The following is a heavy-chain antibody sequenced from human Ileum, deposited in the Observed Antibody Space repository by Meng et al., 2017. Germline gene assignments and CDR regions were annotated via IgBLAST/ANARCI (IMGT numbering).Heavy chain of an antibody. Sequence: QLQLQESGPGLVKPSQTLSLPCTVSNGSLTNVNNYWNWIRQAPGQALEHIGYIYYDGSSYATPSLKSRVTMSIDTSTNQFSLRLDSVTAADTAVYYCAREFYVDTAMVIDSWGPGALVTVSS. J-gene: IGHJ4*02. CDR1: NGSLTNVNNY. V-gene: IGHV4-30-4*01. D-gene: IGHD5-18*01. CDR3: AREFYVDTAMVIDS. CDR2: IYYDGSS.